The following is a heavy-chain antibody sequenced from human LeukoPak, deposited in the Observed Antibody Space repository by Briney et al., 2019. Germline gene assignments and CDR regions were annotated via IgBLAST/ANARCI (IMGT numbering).Heavy chain of an antibody. D-gene: IGHD1-14*01. CDR1: GYSISSGYY. J-gene: IGHJ5*02. V-gene: IGHV4-38-2*02. Sequence: SETLSLTCTVSGYSISSGYYWGWIRQPPGKGLEWTGSIDHSGSTYYNPSLKSRVTMSVDTSKNQFSLRLNSVTAVDTAVYYCARKPDSRNWFDPWGQGTLVIVSS. CDR2: IDHSGST. CDR3: ARKPDSRNWFDP.